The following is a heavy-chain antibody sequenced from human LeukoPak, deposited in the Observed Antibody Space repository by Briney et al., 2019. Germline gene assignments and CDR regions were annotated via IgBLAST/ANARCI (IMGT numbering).Heavy chain of an antibody. V-gene: IGHV4-59*01. CDR1: DGSINSDF. D-gene: IGHD6-19*01. CDR2: IRYSGRT. CDR3: ARIPDVSGWPFDY. Sequence: SETLSLTCTASDGSINSDFWTWIRQPPGKGLEWIGYIRYSGRTSYNPSLKSRVSISTDTSKNLFSLKLRSVTTADTAIYYCARIPDVSGWPFDYWGQGTLVTVSS. J-gene: IGHJ4*02.